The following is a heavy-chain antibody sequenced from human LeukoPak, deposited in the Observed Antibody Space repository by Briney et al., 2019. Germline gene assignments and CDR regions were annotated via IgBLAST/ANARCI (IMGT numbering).Heavy chain of an antibody. CDR1: GFTFNSYW. J-gene: IGHJ4*02. CDR3: ARPGIAVAGTEDY. D-gene: IGHD6-19*01. CDR2: IKQDGSEK. V-gene: IGHV3-7*01. Sequence: PGGSLRLSCVASGFTFNSYWMTWVRQAPGKGLEWVANIKQDGSEKYYVDSVKGRFAITRDNAKNSLYLQMNSLRAEDTAVYYCARPGIAVAGTEDYWGRGTLVTVSS.